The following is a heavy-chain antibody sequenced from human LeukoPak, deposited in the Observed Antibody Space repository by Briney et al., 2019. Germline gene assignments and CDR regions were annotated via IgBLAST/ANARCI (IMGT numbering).Heavy chain of an antibody. Sequence: SQTLSLTCTVSGGSISSGGYYWSWIRQHPGKGLEWIGYIYYSGNTYYNPSLKSRITISVDTSKNQFSLRLSSVTAADTAVYYCARGRLEETTVTTTDDYWGQGTLVTVSS. CDR2: IYYSGNT. V-gene: IGHV4-31*03. CDR1: GGSISSGGYY. D-gene: IGHD4-17*01. CDR3: ARGRLEETTVTTTDDY. J-gene: IGHJ4*02.